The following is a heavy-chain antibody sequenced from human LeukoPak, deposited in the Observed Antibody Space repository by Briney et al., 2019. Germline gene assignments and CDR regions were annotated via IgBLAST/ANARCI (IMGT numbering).Heavy chain of an antibody. Sequence: PGGSLRLSCTASGFTFSSYAMHWVRQAPGKGLEYVSAISSNGGSTYHANSVKGRFTISRDNSKNTLYLQMGSLRAEDMAVYYCARTPSGSYIDYWGQGTLVTVSS. J-gene: IGHJ4*02. CDR1: GFTFSSYA. CDR3: ARTPSGSYIDY. V-gene: IGHV3-64*01. D-gene: IGHD1-26*01. CDR2: ISSNGGST.